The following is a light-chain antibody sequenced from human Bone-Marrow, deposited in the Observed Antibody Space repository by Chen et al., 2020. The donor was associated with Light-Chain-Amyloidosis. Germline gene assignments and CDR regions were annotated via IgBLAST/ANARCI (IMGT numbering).Light chain of an antibody. CDR2: RDT. J-gene: IGLJ2*01. CDR1: DLPTKH. CDR3: QSADSSGTYEVI. Sequence: SSELTQPPSVSVSPGQTARITFSGDDLPTKHAYWYKQKPGQAPVLVIHRDTERPSGISERFSGSSSGTAATLTISGVQAEDEADYHCQSADSSGTYEVIFGGGTKLTVL. V-gene: IGLV3-25*03.